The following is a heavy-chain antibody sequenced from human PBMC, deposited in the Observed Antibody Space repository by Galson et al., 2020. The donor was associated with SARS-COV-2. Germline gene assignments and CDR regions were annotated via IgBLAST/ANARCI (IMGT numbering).Heavy chain of an antibody. Sequence: SVKVSCKSSGGTFSSYAISWVRQAPGQGLEWMGGIIPILGIANYAQKFQGRVTITADKSTSTAYMELSSLRSEDTAVYYCASKGPIEQQLVRYYYYYMDVWGKGTTVTVSS. CDR1: GGTFSSYA. D-gene: IGHD6-13*01. J-gene: IGHJ6*03. CDR2: IIPILGIA. V-gene: IGHV1-69*10. CDR3: ASKGPIEQQLVRYYYYYMDV.